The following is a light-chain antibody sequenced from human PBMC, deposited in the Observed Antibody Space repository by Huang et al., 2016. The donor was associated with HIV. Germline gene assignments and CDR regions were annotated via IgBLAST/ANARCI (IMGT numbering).Light chain of an antibody. CDR2: DAS. CDR3: QQRSRWPPIFS. V-gene: IGKV3-11*01. CDR1: QSVSNY. Sequence: EIVLTQSPATLSLSPGESATLSCRASQSVSNYLAWYQHKPGQAPRLLSYDASNRAAGIPARVSGSGSGTDFTLTISGLEPEDFAVYYCQQRSRWPPIFSFGPGTTVHLK. J-gene: IGKJ3*01.